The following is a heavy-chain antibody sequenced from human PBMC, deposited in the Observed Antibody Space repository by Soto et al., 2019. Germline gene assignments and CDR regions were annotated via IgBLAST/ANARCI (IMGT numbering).Heavy chain of an antibody. CDR1: GFTFGDYA. D-gene: IGHD6-19*01. Sequence: PGGSLRLSCTASGFTFGDYAMSWVRQAPGKGLEWVGFIRSKAYGGTTEYAAAVKGRFTISRDDSKSIAYLQMNSLKTEDTAGYYCTRFVWGFTSMAVAGTASGNWFDPWGQRTLVTVSS. CDR3: TRFVWGFTSMAVAGTASGNWFDP. V-gene: IGHV3-49*04. CDR2: IRSKAYGGTT. J-gene: IGHJ5*02.